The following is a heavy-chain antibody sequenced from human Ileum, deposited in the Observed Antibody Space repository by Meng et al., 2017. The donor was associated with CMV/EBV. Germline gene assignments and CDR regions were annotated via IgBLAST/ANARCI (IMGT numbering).Heavy chain of an antibody. J-gene: IGHJ4*02. Sequence: EVQLVESGGVVVQPGGSLRLSCAASGCRFEDYAMHWVRQAPGKGLVWVSRISPDGSSTYYADSVKGRLTISRDNSKNTMYLQMDSLRSEDTAEYYCATSGYTGYDRPDWGQGTLVTVSS. D-gene: IGHD5-12*01. CDR2: ISPDGSST. V-gene: IGHV3-43*02. CDR3: ATSGYTGYDRPD. CDR1: GCRFEDYA.